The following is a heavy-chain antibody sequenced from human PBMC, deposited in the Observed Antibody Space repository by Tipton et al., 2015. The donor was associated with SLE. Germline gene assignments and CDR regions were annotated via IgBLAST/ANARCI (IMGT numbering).Heavy chain of an antibody. V-gene: IGHV3-15*07. J-gene: IGHJ6*02. Sequence: GSLRLSCAASGFTVSNAWMNWVRQAPGKGLEWVGRVRSEIDGSTRDYFAPVRGRFTISRDDSRNMLYLQMNSLKTEDAAVYYCTTDRALSVHGNLYYYGMDVWGQGTTVPVSS. CDR2: VRSEIDGSTR. CDR3: TTDRALSVHGNLYYYGMDV. D-gene: IGHD5/OR15-5a*01. CDR1: GFTVSNAW.